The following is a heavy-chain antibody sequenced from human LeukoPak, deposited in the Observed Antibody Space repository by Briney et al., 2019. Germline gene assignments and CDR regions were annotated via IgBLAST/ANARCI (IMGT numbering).Heavy chain of an antibody. CDR1: GYTFTSYG. V-gene: IGHV1-18*01. CDR3: ARDSEWLVANAFDI. CDR2: ISAYNGNT. D-gene: IGHD6-19*01. Sequence: ASVKVSFRASGYTFTSYGISWVRQAPGQGLEWMGWISAYNGNTNYAQKLQGRVTMTTDTSTSTAYMELRSLRSDDTAVYYCARDSEWLVANAFDIWGQGTMVTVSS. J-gene: IGHJ3*02.